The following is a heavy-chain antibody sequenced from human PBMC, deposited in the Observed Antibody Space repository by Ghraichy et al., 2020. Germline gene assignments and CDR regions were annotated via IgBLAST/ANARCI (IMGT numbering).Heavy chain of an antibody. Sequence: GGSLRLSCAASGFTFNSFWMSWVRQAPGKGLEWVANIKQDGSEKYYVDSVRGRFTISRENGENSLYLQMNSLRAEDTAVYYCARDARGSSSKYNWFDPWGQGTLVTVSS. J-gene: IGHJ5*02. CDR2: IKQDGSEK. CDR1: GFTFNSFW. D-gene: IGHD6-6*01. V-gene: IGHV3-7*03. CDR3: ARDARGSSSKYNWFDP.